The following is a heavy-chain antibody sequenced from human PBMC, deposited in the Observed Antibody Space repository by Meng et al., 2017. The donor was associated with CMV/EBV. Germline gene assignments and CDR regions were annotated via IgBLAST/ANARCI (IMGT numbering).Heavy chain of an antibody. Sequence: GESLKISCAASGLTFSSYGMHWVRQAPGKGLEWVAFIRYDGSNKYYADSVKGRFTISRDNSKNTLYLQMNSLRAEDTAVYYCAKPIRFLEWLNGMDVWGQGTTVTVSS. CDR3: AKPIRFLEWLNGMDV. V-gene: IGHV3-30*02. CDR2: IRYDGSNK. D-gene: IGHD3-3*01. CDR1: GLTFSSYG. J-gene: IGHJ6*02.